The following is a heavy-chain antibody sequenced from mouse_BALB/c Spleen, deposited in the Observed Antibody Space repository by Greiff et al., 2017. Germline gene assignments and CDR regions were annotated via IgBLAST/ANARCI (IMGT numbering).Heavy chain of an antibody. V-gene: IGHV14-3*02. CDR2: IDPANGNT. Sequence: SGAELVKPGASVKLSCTASGFNIKDTYMHWVKQRPEQGLEWIGRIDPANGNTKYDPKFQGKATITADTSSNTAYLQLSSLTSEDTAVYYCARPPYDYDAAWFAYWGQGTLVTVSA. CDR3: ARPPYDYDAAWFAY. CDR1: GFNIKDTY. D-gene: IGHD2-4*01. J-gene: IGHJ3*01.